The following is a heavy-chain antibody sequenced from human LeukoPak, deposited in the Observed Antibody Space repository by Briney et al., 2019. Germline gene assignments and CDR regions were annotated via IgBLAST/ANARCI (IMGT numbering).Heavy chain of an antibody. V-gene: IGHV4-34*01. CDR1: GGSFSDYY. CDR3: ARGSVAARPNYYHMDV. D-gene: IGHD6-6*01. Sequence: SDTLSLTCAVYGGSFSDYYWSWIRQPPGKGLDWIGEINHSGSTNYNPSLKSRVTISVDTSKNQSSLKLSSVTAADTAVYYCARGSVAARPNYYHMDVWGKGTTVTVSS. J-gene: IGHJ6*03. CDR2: INHSGST.